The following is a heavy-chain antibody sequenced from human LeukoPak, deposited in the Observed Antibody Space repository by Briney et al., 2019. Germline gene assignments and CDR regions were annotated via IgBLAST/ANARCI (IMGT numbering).Heavy chain of an antibody. D-gene: IGHD3-22*01. CDR1: GFTFSSYA. Sequence: PGGSPRLSCAASGFTFSSYAMHWVRQAPGKGLEWVAVISYDGSNKYYADSVKGRFTISRDNSKNTLYLQMNSLRAEDTAVYYCARVYYDSSGYYWELGYWGQGTLVTVSS. CDR3: ARVYYDSSGYYWELGY. CDR2: ISYDGSNK. V-gene: IGHV3-30-3*01. J-gene: IGHJ4*02.